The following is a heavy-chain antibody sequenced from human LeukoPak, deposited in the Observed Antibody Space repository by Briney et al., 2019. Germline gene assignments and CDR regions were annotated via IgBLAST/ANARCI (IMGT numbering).Heavy chain of an antibody. V-gene: IGHV3-53*01. CDR2: IYSGGDT. CDR3: GRGGRWELTDY. D-gene: IGHD1-26*01. CDR1: GLTVSRTY. Sequence: GGSLRLSCKVSGLTVSRTYVTWVRQASGKALEWLSVIYSGGDTNYADSVKGRFTISRDDSKNTLYLQLDSLRVEDTAVYFCGRGGRWELTDYWGQGTLVTVSS. J-gene: IGHJ4*02.